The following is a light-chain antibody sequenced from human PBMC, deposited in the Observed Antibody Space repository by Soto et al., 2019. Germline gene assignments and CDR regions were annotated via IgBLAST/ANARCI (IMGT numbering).Light chain of an antibody. J-gene: IGKJ3*01. CDR1: PGISSF. V-gene: IGKV1-9*01. CDR3: QQLNSYPYT. Sequence: DIQLTQSPSILSASVGDRVTITCRASPGISSFLAWYRQKPGKAPELLLFSASTLVTGVPSRFRGSGSETDFTLTISSLQPEDSATYFCQQLNSYPYTVGPGTKVTLK. CDR2: SAS.